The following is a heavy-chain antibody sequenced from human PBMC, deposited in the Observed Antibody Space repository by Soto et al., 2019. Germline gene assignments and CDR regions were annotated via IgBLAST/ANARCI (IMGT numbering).Heavy chain of an antibody. D-gene: IGHD2-2*01. CDR2: ISGSGGST. CDR1: GFTFSTYA. CDR3: AKARGSSTPAPGTY. Sequence: GGSLRLSCAASGFTFSTYAMSWVRQAPGKGLEWVSTISGSGGSTYYADSVKGRFTISRDNSKNTLYLQMNTLRAEDAAVYYCAKARGSSTPAPGTYWGQGTLVTVSS. J-gene: IGHJ4*02. V-gene: IGHV3-23*01.